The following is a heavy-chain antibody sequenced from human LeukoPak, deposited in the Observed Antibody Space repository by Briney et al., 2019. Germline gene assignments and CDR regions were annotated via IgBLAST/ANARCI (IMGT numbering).Heavy chain of an antibody. D-gene: IGHD6-13*01. J-gene: IGHJ4*02. Sequence: PGGSLRLSCAASGFTFSSYGMHWVRQAPGKGLEWVAVISYDGSNKYYADSVKGRFTISRDNSKNTLYLQMNSLRAEDTAVYYCAREMTHRIAAADYWGQGTLVTVSS. CDR3: AREMTHRIAAADY. CDR2: ISYDGSNK. CDR1: GFTFSSYG. V-gene: IGHV3-30*03.